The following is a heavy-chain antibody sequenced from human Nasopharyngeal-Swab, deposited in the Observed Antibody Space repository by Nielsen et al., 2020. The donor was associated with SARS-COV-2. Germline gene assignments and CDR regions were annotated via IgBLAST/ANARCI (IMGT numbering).Heavy chain of an antibody. V-gene: IGHV3-30*18. J-gene: IGHJ4*02. CDR2: ISYDGSNK. CDR3: AKEDASKQLAED. CDR1: GFTFSSYG. D-gene: IGHD6-13*01. Sequence: GGSLRLSCAASGFTFSSYGMHWVRQAPGKGLEWVAVISYDGSNKYYADPVKGRFTISRDNSKNTLYLQMNSLRAEDTAVYYCAKEDASKQLAEDWGQGTLVTVSS.